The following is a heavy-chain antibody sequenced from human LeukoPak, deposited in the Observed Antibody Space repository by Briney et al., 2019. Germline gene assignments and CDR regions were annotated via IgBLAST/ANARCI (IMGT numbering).Heavy chain of an antibody. CDR3: ARGYSYGNVGY. CDR1: GYTFTGYY. D-gene: IGHD5-18*01. V-gene: IGHV1-2*02. J-gene: IGHJ4*02. CDR2: INPKYADT. Sequence: ASVKVSCKASGYTFTGYYIHWVRQAPGQGLEWMGWINPKYADTNYAQKFQGRVTVTSDTSVSTACMELTRLRSDDTALYYCARGYSYGNVGYWGQGTLVTVSS.